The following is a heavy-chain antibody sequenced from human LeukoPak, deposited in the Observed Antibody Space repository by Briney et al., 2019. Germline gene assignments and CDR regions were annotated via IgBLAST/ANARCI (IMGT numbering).Heavy chain of an antibody. CDR3: ARDYNWNYESWFDP. Sequence: GGSLRLSCAASGFTFSSYSMNWVRQAPGKGLEWVSSISSSSSSYIYYADSVKGRFTISRDNAKNSLYLQMNSLRAEDTAVYYCARDYNWNYESWFDPWGQGTLVTVSS. V-gene: IGHV3-21*01. CDR2: ISSSSSSYI. CDR1: GFTFSSYS. J-gene: IGHJ5*02. D-gene: IGHD1-1*01.